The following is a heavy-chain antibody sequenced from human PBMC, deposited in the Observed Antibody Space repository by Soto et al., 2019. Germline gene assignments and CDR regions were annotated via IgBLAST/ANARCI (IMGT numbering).Heavy chain of an antibody. CDR1: GFTLSSYS. V-gene: IGHV3-48*01. J-gene: IGHJ2*01. D-gene: IGHD2-21*01. CDR3: ARDRSGDLALGYFDL. CDR2: ISSSSSTI. Sequence: EVQLVESGGGLVQPGGSLRLSCAASGFTLSSYSMNWVRQAPGKGLEWVSYISSSSSTIYYADSVKGRFTISRDNAKNSLYLQMNSLRAEDTAVYYCARDRSGDLALGYFDLWGRGTLVTVSS.